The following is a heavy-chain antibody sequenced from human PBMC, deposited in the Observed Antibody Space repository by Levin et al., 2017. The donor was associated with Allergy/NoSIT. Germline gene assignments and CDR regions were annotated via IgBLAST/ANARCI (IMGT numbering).Heavy chain of an antibody. CDR3: ARSRGPAAIYSYYYGLDV. CDR1: GGSISSSH. V-gene: IGHV4-4*07. Sequence: SSETLSLTCTVSGGSISSSHWSWIRQPAGKGLEWIGRIYTSGSTNYNPSLKSRVTMSVDTSKNQFSLKLSSVTAADTAMYYCARSRGPAAIYSYYYGLDVWGQGTTVTVSS. CDR2: IYTSGST. J-gene: IGHJ6*02. D-gene: IGHD2-2*01.